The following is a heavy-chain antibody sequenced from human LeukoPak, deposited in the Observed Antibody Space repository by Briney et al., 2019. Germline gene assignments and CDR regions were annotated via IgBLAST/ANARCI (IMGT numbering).Heavy chain of an antibody. CDR1: GGSFSGYY. V-gene: IGHV4-34*01. J-gene: IGHJ6*02. Sequence: PSETLSLTCAVYGGSFSGYYWSWIRQPPGKGLEWIGEINHSGSTNYNPSLKSRVTISVDTSKNQFSLKLSSVTAADTAVYYCARGDTMVRGVMDYYGMDVWGQGTTVTVSS. CDR2: INHSGST. D-gene: IGHD3-10*01. CDR3: ARGDTMVRGVMDYYGMDV.